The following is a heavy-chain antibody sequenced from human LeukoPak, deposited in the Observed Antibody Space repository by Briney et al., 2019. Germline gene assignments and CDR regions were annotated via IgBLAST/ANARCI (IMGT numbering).Heavy chain of an antibody. CDR2: IYYSGSS. V-gene: IGHV4-39*01. J-gene: IGHJ4*02. Sequence: PSETLSLTCTVSGGSVSSNNYYWGWIRQPPGKGLEWIASIYYSGSSYYNPSLKSRITISVDTSNNQFSLRLSSVTAADTAVYYCARLRGYSYGYLDYWGQGPLVTVSS. D-gene: IGHD5-18*01. CDR3: ARLRGYSYGYLDY. CDR1: GGSVSSNNYY.